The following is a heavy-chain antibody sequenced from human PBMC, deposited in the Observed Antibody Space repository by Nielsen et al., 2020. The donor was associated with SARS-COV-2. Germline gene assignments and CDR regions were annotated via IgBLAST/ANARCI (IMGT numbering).Heavy chain of an antibody. Sequence: ASVKVSCKASGYTFTGYYMHWVRQAPGQGLEWMGRINPNSGGTNYAQKFQGRVTMTRDTSISTAYMELSRLRSDDTAVYYCARDGHYYGSGSYYKDYYYYYGMDVWGQGTTVTVSS. V-gene: IGHV1-2*06. J-gene: IGHJ6*02. CDR2: INPNSGGT. D-gene: IGHD3-10*01. CDR3: ARDGHYYGSGSYYKDYYYYYGMDV. CDR1: GYTFTGYY.